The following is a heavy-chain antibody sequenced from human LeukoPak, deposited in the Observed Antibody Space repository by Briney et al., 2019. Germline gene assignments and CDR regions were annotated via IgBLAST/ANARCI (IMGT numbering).Heavy chain of an antibody. V-gene: IGHV1-69*05. CDR2: IIPIFGTA. Sequence: ASVKVSCKASGGTFISYAISWVRQAPGQGLEWMGGIIPIFGTANYAQKFQARVTITTDESTSTAYMELSSLRSEDTAVYYCARALFARANWFDPWGQGTLVTVSS. D-gene: IGHD3-3*01. CDR3: ARALFARANWFDP. CDR1: GGTFISYA. J-gene: IGHJ5*02.